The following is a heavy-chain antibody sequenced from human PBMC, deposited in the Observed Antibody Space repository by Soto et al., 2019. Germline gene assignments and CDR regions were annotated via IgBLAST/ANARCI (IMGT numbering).Heavy chain of an antibody. CDR2: INAGNGNT. CDR3: ARAVAVPASCDY. CDR1: GYSFTSYA. Sequence: QVQLVQSGAEEKKPGASVKVSCKASGYSFTSYAMHWVRQAPGQRLEWMGWINAGNGNTKYSQKFQGRVTITRDTSASTAYMELRSLRSEDTAMYYCARAVAVPASCDYWGQGTLVTVSS. D-gene: IGHD6-19*01. V-gene: IGHV1-3*05. J-gene: IGHJ4*02.